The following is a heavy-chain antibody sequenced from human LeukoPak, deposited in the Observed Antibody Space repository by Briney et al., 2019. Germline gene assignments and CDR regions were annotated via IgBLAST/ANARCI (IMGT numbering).Heavy chain of an antibody. D-gene: IGHD6-13*01. CDR1: GYTFTSYG. V-gene: IGHV1-18*01. CDR2: ISAYNGNT. CDR3: ARSRSWYFSGYFDY. J-gene: IGHJ4*02. Sequence: ASVKVSCKASGYTFTSYGISWVRQAPGQGLEWMGWISAYNGNTNYAQKLQGRVTMTTDTSTSTAYMELRSLRSDDTAVYYCARSRSWYFSGYFDYWGQGTLVTVSS.